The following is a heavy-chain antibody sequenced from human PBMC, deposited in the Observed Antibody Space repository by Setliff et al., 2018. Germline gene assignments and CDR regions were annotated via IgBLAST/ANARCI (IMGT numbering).Heavy chain of an antibody. CDR1: GGTFSSYA. Sequence: ASVKVSCKASGGTFSSYAISWVRQAPGQGLEWMGGIIPILGIANYAQKLQGRVTVTTDTSTSTVYMELRSLRSDDTAVYYCARAPRYYYDNTGYRSFDYWGQGTLVTVSS. J-gene: IGHJ4*02. CDR2: IIPILGIA. CDR3: ARAPRYYYDNTGYRSFDY. V-gene: IGHV1-69*10. D-gene: IGHD3-22*01.